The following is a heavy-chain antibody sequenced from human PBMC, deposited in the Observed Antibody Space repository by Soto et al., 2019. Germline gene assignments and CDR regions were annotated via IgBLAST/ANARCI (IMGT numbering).Heavy chain of an antibody. Sequence: QITLKESGPTLVKPTQTLTLTCTFSGFSLSTSGVGVGWIRQPPGKALEWLALIYWDDDKRYSPSLKSRLTITKDTSKNQGVLTMTNMDPVDTATYYCAHTADAELGVLPHPWGQGTLVTVSS. J-gene: IGHJ5*02. CDR2: IYWDDDK. V-gene: IGHV2-5*02. D-gene: IGHD3-3*02. CDR1: GFSLSTSGVG. CDR3: AHTADAELGVLPHP.